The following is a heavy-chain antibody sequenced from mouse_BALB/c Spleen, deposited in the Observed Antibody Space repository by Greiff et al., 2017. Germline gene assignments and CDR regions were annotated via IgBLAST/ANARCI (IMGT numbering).Heavy chain of an antibody. Sequence: EVKLVESGGGLVKPGGSLKLSCAASGFTFSSYTMSWVRQTPEKRLEWVATISSGGSYTYYPDSVKGRFTISRDNAKNTLYLQMSSLKSEDTAMYYCTRVFITTVVEGYYFDDWGQGTTLTVSS. D-gene: IGHD1-1*01. CDR1: GFTFSSYT. V-gene: IGHV5-6-4*01. CDR3: TRVFITTVVEGYYFDD. CDR2: ISSGGSYT. J-gene: IGHJ2*01.